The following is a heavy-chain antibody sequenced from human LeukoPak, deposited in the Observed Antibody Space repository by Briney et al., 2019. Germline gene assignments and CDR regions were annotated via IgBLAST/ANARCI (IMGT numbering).Heavy chain of an antibody. J-gene: IGHJ4*02. CDR1: GGSISSSSYY. CDR3: ARSSRPTYRLWFGELTPFDY. Sequence: SETLSLTCTVSGGSISSSSYYWGWIRQPPGKGLEWIGSIYYSGSTYYNPSLKSRVTISVDTSKNQFSLKLSSVTAADTAVYYCARSSRPTYRLWFGELTPFDYWGQGTLVTVSS. D-gene: IGHD3-10*01. V-gene: IGHV4-39*07. CDR2: IYYSGST.